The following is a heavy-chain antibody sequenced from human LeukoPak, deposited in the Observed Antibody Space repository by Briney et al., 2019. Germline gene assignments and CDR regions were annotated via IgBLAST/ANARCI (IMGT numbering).Heavy chain of an antibody. Sequence: GGSLRLSCAASGFTFSSSWMHWVRQAPGKGLVWVSNINPDGSRTNYADSVKGRFTISRDNAKNTLYLQMNSLRAEDTALYYCARGVSGGFDPWGQGTLVIVSS. CDR1: GFTFSSSW. CDR2: INPDGSRT. V-gene: IGHV3-74*01. CDR3: ARGVSGGFDP. J-gene: IGHJ5*02. D-gene: IGHD3-16*01.